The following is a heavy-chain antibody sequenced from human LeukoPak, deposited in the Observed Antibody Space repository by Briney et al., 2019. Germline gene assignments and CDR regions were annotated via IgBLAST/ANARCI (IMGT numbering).Heavy chain of an antibody. Sequence: GESLKISCKGSGYRFNSYGIVWVRQMPGKCLEWMGIIYPGDSDTRYSPSFQGQVTISADNAISTAYPEWSSLEASDPAIYFCARTNDPSDWFDSWGQGTLVTVSS. CDR1: GYRFNSYG. V-gene: IGHV5-51*01. CDR3: ARTNDPSDWFDS. J-gene: IGHJ5*01. CDR2: IYPGDSDT.